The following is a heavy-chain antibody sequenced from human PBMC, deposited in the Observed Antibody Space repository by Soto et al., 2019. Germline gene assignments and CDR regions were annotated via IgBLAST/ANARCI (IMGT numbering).Heavy chain of an antibody. CDR2: INHSGST. J-gene: IGHJ6*02. CDR1: GGSFSGYY. D-gene: IGHD6-13*01. V-gene: IGHV4-34*01. CDR3: ARGVAAGTVYYYYGMDV. Sequence: SETLSLTCAVYGGSFSGYYWSWIRQPPGKGLEWIGEINHSGSTNYNPSLKSRVTISVDTSKNQFSLKLSSVTAADTAVYYCARGVAAGTVYYYYGMDVWGQGTTVTVSS.